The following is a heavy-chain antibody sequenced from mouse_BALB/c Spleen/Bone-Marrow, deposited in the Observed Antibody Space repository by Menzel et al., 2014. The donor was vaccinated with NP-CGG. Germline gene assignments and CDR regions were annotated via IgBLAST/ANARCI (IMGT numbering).Heavy chain of an antibody. J-gene: IGHJ4*01. Sequence: EVQRVESGPGLVKPSQSLSLTCTVTGYSITSDYSWNWIRQFPGNKLEWMGYISYSGSTSYNPSLKSRISITRDTSKNQFFLQLNSVTSEDTATYYCARGGYDDAVDYWGQGTSVTVS. CDR1: GYSITSDYS. V-gene: IGHV3-2*02. CDR2: ISYSGST. D-gene: IGHD2-14*01. CDR3: ARGGYDDAVDY.